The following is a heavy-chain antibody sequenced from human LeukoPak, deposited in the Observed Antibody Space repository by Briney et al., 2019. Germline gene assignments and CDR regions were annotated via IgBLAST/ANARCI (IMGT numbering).Heavy chain of an antibody. J-gene: IGHJ6*04. Sequence: PGGSLRLSCAASGFTFDDYGMSWVRQAPGKGLEWVSGINWSGGSTGYADSVKGRFTISRDHAKNSLYLQMNSLRAEDTALYHCASSCSSTSCYGRDVWGKGTTVTVSS. D-gene: IGHD2-2*01. CDR1: GFTFDDYG. V-gene: IGHV3-20*01. CDR2: INWSGGST. CDR3: ASSCSSTSCYGRDV.